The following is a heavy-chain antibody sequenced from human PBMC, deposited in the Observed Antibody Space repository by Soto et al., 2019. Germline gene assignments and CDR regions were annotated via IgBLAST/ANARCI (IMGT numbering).Heavy chain of an antibody. J-gene: IGHJ4*02. CDR3: ARDLFTLDY. D-gene: IGHD3-3*01. CDR1: GFTFSSYA. CDR2: ISYDGSNK. V-gene: IGHV3-30-3*01. Sequence: PGGSLRLSCAASGFTFSSYAMHWVRQAPGKGLEWVAVISYDGSNKYYADSVKGRFTISRDNSKNTLYLQMNSLRAEDTAVYYCARDLFTLDYWGQGTLVTVSS.